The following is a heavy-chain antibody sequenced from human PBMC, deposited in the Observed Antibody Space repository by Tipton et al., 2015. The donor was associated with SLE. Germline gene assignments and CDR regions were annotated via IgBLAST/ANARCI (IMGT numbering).Heavy chain of an antibody. D-gene: IGHD1-26*01. Sequence: TLSLTCTVSGGSISSYYWSWIRQPPGKGLEWIGYIHHSGTTNYNPSLQSRVTISRDPSKNQFSLKLSPATAADTAVYYCARDQVGVGDFDYWGQGTLVTVSS. J-gene: IGHJ4*02. V-gene: IGHV4-59*01. CDR2: IHHSGTT. CDR3: ARDQVGVGDFDY. CDR1: GGSISSYY.